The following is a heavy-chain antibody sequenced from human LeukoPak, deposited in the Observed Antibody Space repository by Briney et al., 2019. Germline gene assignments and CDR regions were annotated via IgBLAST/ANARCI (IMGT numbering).Heavy chain of an antibody. D-gene: IGHD3-16*01. CDR3: AKLWGDPRNYLSHFDL. CDR2: VKEDGSEK. Sequence: GGSLRLSCAVSGFSFTTYWMTWVRQAPGKGLEWVASVKEDGSEKYLVDSVKGRFSISRDNAKNSLFLQLNSLRAEDTAVYYCAKLWGDPRNYLSHFDLWGRGTLVTVSS. CDR1: GFSFTTYW. J-gene: IGHJ2*01. V-gene: IGHV3-7*05.